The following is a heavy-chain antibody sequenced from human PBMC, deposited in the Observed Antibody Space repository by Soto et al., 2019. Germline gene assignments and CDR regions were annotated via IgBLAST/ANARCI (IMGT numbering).Heavy chain of an antibody. CDR3: ARGRADSSKDSRFDP. CDR1: GDSVSSNSVV. Sequence: SQTLSLTCDISGDSVSSNSVVWNWIRQSPSRGFEWLGRTYFKSKWYSDYAVSVRSRITIKADTSKNQVSLQLNSVTPEDTAIYYRARGRADSSKDSRFDPWGQGTLVTVSS. CDR2: TYFKSKWYS. J-gene: IGHJ5*02. V-gene: IGHV6-1*01.